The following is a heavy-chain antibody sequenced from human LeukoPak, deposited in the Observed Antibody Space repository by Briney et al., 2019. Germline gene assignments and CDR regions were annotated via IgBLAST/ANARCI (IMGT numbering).Heavy chain of an antibody. V-gene: IGHV3-11*01. CDR1: GFTFSDYY. D-gene: IGHD2-2*01. J-gene: IGHJ6*02. Sequence: PGGSLRLSCAASGFTFSDYYMTWVRQAPGKGLEWLSYITNRGDTVFYADSVKGRFTVSRDNAKRSLYLQIESLRDDDTAVYHCALSSIHMDYYFGMDVWGQGTTVTVSS. CDR3: ALSSIHMDYYFGMDV. CDR2: ITNRGDTV.